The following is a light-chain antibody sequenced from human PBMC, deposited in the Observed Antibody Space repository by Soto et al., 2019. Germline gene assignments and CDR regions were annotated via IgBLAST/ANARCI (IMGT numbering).Light chain of an antibody. Sequence: EIVMTQSPETLSASPGDRATLSCRASQSVSSNLAWYQQKPGQAPRLLIYGASTRATGIPARFSGSGSGTEFTLSISSLQSEDFAVYYRQQYNNWPPQWTFGQGTKVEIK. CDR3: QQYNNWPPQWT. CDR2: GAS. CDR1: QSVSSN. V-gene: IGKV3-15*01. J-gene: IGKJ1*01.